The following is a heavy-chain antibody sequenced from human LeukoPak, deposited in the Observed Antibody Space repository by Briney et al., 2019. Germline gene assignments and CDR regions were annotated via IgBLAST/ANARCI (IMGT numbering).Heavy chain of an antibody. J-gene: IGHJ4*02. V-gene: IGHV3-23*01. Sequence: GGSLRLSCAASGFTFSSYAMSWVRQAPGKGLEWVSAISGSGGSTYYADSVKGRFTISRDNAKNSLYLQMNSLRAEDTAVYYCASLSGWGRRGFDYWGQGTLVTVPS. D-gene: IGHD6-19*01. CDR2: ISGSGGST. CDR1: GFTFSSYA. CDR3: ASLSGWGRRGFDY.